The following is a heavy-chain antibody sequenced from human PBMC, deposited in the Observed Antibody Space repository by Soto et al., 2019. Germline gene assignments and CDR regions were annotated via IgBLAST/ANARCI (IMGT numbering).Heavy chain of an antibody. D-gene: IGHD6-19*01. CDR3: ARVPADPYYYYGMDV. CDR2: ISYDGSNK. CDR1: GFTFSSYG. J-gene: IGHJ6*02. Sequence: GGTMRLSCAASGFTFSSYGMHWVRQAPEKGLEWVAVISYDGSNKYYADSVKGRFTISRDNSKNTLYLQMNSLRAEDTAVYYCARVPADPYYYYGMDVWGQGTTVTVSS. V-gene: IGHV3-30*03.